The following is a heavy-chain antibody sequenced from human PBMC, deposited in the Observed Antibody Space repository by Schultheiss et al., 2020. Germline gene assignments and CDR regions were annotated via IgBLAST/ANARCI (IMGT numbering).Heavy chain of an antibody. CDR3: ARVTLRFLVSY. D-gene: IGHD3-3*01. J-gene: IGHJ4*02. CDR1: GASISSSSYY. CDR2: IYYSGST. V-gene: IGHV4-39*07. Sequence: SETLSLTCTVSGASISSSSYYWGWIRQPPGKGLEWIWRIYYSGSTYYNPSLKSRVTISVDTSKNQFSLKLSSVTAADTAVYYCARVTLRFLVSYWGQGTLVTVSS.